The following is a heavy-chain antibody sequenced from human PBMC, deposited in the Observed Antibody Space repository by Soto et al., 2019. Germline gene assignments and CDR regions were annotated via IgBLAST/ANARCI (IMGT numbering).Heavy chain of an antibody. CDR3: VRGGTGTWRFDP. Sequence: VQLVESGGGLVQPGGSLKLSCVASGFTFSGSVMHWVRQASGKGLEWVGRIRTKVNNYATAYAASVKGRFTISRDDSKNTAFLQMNSLKMEDTAVYYCVRGGTGTWRFDPWGQGTLVIVSS. J-gene: IGHJ5*02. CDR2: IRTKVNNYAT. D-gene: IGHD1-1*01. CDR1: GFTFSGSV. V-gene: IGHV3-73*01.